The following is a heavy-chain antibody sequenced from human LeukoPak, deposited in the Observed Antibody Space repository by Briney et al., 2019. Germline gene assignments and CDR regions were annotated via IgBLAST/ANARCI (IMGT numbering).Heavy chain of an antibody. CDR2: INPNSGST. D-gene: IGHD4-17*01. CDR1: GYTFTGYY. Sequence: ASVKVSCKASGYTFTGYYMHWVRQAPGQGLEWMGRINPNSGSTNYAQKFQGRVTMTRDTSISTAYMELSRLRSDDTAVYYCAREANYGDYTHFDYWGQGTLVTVSS. J-gene: IGHJ4*02. V-gene: IGHV1-2*06. CDR3: AREANYGDYTHFDY.